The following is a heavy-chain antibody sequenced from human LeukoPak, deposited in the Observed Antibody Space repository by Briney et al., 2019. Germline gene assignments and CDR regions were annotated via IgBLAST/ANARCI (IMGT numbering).Heavy chain of an antibody. Sequence: PSETLSLTCTVSGGSISSYYWSWIRQPPGKGLEWIGYIYHSGSTYYNPSLKSRVTISVDTSKNQFSLKLSSVTAADTAVYYCARDRYYYDSSGYYYGGLDYWGQGTLVTVSS. V-gene: IGHV4-59*12. J-gene: IGHJ4*02. CDR3: ARDRYYYDSSGYYYGGLDY. CDR1: GGSISSYY. D-gene: IGHD3-22*01. CDR2: IYHSGST.